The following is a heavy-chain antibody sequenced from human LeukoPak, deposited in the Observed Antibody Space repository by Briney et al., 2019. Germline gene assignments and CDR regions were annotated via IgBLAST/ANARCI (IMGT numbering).Heavy chain of an antibody. V-gene: IGHV1-3*03. J-gene: IGHJ6*03. D-gene: IGHD5-12*01. CDR1: GYTFTSYA. Sequence: GASVKVSCKASGYTFTSYAMNWVRQAPGQRLEWMGWINAGNGNTKYSQEFQGRVTITRDTSASTAYMELSSLRSEDMAVYYCARGRLVATITGYYYYYMDVWGKGTTVTVSS. CDR3: ARGRLVATITGYYYYYMDV. CDR2: INAGNGNT.